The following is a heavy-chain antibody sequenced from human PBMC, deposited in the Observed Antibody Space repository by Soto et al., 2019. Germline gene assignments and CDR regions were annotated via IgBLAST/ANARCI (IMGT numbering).Heavy chain of an antibody. J-gene: IGHJ4*02. CDR2: IHYSGST. D-gene: IGHD6-19*01. CDR3: ARRTVNIRTFYSGLKTHCFDY. V-gene: IGHV4-39*01. CDR1: GGSISSEYYH. Sequence: PSETLSLTCTVSGGSISSEYYHWTWIRQAPGKGLEWIGCIHYSGSTYYNPSLQSRVAISVDTSKNQFSLKLKSVTAADTAIYYCARRTVNIRTFYSGLKTHCFDYWGQGAPVTVSS.